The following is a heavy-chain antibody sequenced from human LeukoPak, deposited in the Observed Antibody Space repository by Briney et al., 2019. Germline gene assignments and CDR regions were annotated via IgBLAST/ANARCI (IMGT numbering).Heavy chain of an antibody. J-gene: IGHJ4*02. CDR3: ARGSYAYSSGWYVSSYYFDY. CDR1: GGSINNSSYY. CDR2: IYYSGST. Sequence: SETLSLTCTVSGGSINNSSYYWGWIRQPPGKGLEWIGSIYYSGSTYYNPSLKSRVTISVDTSKNQFSLKLSSVTAADTAVYYCARGSYAYSSGWYVSSYYFDYWGQGTLVTVSS. V-gene: IGHV4-39*07. D-gene: IGHD6-19*01.